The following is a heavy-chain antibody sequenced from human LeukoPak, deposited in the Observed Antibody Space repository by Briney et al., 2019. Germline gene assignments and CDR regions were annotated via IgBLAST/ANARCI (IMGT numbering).Heavy chain of an antibody. CDR3: AKHYYGSGSYWAGLDY. D-gene: IGHD3-10*01. J-gene: IGHJ4*02. V-gene: IGHV3-23*01. Sequence: GGSLRLSCTASGFTFSSYAMSWVRQAPGKGLEWVSSISGSGIGTYYADSVKGRFTISRDNSKNTLYLQMNSLRADDTAVYSCAKHYYGSGSYWAGLDYWGQGTLATVSS. CDR2: ISGSGIGT. CDR1: GFTFSSYA.